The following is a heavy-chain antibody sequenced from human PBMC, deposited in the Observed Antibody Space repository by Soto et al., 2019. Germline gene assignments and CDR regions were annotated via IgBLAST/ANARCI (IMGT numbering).Heavy chain of an antibody. CDR3: ARHSSSWPIFDD. CDR2: IYYSGSS. Sequence: QVQLQESGPGLVKPSETLSLTCTVSGGSIGNSYWSWIRQSPGKGLEWIGYIYYSGSSNYNPSLKGRVSISVDTSNNQFTLKLSSVTAADTAVYYCARHSSSWPIFDDWGQGTLVIVSS. V-gene: IGHV4-59*08. D-gene: IGHD6-13*01. J-gene: IGHJ4*02. CDR1: GGSIGNSY.